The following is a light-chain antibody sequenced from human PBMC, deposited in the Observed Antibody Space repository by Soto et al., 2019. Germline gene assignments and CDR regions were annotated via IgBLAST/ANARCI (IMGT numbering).Light chain of an antibody. CDR2: MAS. Sequence: GDRVTITCRASQSISSSLAWYQQKPGRAPQLLMYMASTLESGVPSRFGGSGSGTEFTLTISSLQPDDFATYYCQQYKTDPFIVGPGTKVDIK. J-gene: IGKJ3*01. CDR1: QSISSS. V-gene: IGKV1-5*03. CDR3: QQYKTDPFI.